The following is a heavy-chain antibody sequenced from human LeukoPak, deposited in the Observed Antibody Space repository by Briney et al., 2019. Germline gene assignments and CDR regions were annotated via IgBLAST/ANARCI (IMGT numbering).Heavy chain of an antibody. V-gene: IGHV3-11*01. Sequence: GGPLRLSCAASGFTFSDYYMSWIRQAPGKGLEWVSYISSSGSTIYYADSVKGRFTISRDNAKNSLYLQMNSLRAEDTAVYYCARVDYSGYYYYMDVWGKGTTVTVSS. CDR3: ARVDYSGYYYYMDV. J-gene: IGHJ6*03. CDR1: GFTFSDYY. D-gene: IGHD4-11*01. CDR2: ISSSGSTI.